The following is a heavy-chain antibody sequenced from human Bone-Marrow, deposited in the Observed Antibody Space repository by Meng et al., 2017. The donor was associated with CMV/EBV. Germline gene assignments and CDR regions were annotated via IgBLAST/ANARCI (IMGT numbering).Heavy chain of an antibody. J-gene: IGHJ4*02. Sequence: GESLKISCAASEFTVSNNYMSWVRQAPGKGLEWVSVIYSGGSTYYADSVKGRFTISRDNAKNTLYLQMNSLRAEDTAVYYCAVAVAGNWGQGTLVTVSS. CDR2: IYSGGST. D-gene: IGHD6-19*01. CDR1: EFTVSNNY. CDR3: AVAVAGN. V-gene: IGHV3-66*01.